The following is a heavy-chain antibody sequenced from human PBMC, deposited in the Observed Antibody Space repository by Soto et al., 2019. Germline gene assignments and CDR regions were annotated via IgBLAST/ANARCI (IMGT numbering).Heavy chain of an antibody. CDR1: GYTFTSYG. D-gene: IGHD2-15*01. CDR3: AGDDEDGRPLYYGMDV. CDR2: ISAYNGHT. J-gene: IGHJ6*02. V-gene: IGHV1-18*01. Sequence: QVQLVQSGAEVKKHGASVKVSCKASGYTFTSYGISWVRQAPGQGLEWMGWISAYNGHTNYAQKLQGRVTITTDTYTSTAYMELRRLRSDDTAVYYCAGDDEDGRPLYYGMDVWGQGTTVTVSS.